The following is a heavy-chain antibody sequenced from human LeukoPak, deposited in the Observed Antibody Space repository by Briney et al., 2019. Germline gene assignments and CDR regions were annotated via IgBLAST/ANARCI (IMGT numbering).Heavy chain of an antibody. Sequence: GGSLRPSCAASGFTFSSYWMHWVRQAPGKGLVWVSRINSDGSSTGYADSGKGRFTISRDNAKNTLYLKMSSLRAEDTAGYYCARVPYSSGWGPDYWGQGTLVTVSS. CDR2: INSDGSST. V-gene: IGHV3-74*01. D-gene: IGHD6-19*01. J-gene: IGHJ4*02. CDR1: GFTFSSYW. CDR3: ARVPYSSGWGPDY.